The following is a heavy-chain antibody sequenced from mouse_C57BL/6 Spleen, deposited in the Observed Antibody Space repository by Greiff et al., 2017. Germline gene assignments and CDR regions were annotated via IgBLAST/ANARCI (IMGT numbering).Heavy chain of an antibody. D-gene: IGHD1-1*01. J-gene: IGHJ1*03. CDR3: ARPCGSRDWYFDF. CDR1: GYTFTSYW. CDR2: IYPGSGST. V-gene: IGHV1-55*01. Sequence: QVKLQQPGAELVKPGASVKMSCKASGYTFTSYWITWVKQRPGQGLEWIGDIYPGSGSTNYNEKFKSKATLTVDTSSSTAYMQISSLTSEDSAVYYCARPCGSRDWYFDFWGTGTTVTVSS.